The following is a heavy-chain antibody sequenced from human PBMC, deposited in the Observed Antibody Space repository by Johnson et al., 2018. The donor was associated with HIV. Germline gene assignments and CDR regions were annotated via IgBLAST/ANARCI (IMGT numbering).Heavy chain of an antibody. V-gene: IGHV3-30*14. CDR3: ARETEYNWNYALAFDI. D-gene: IGHD1-7*01. Sequence: QVQLVESGGGVVQPGRSLRLSCAASGFTFSSYAMHWVRQAPGKGLEWVAVISYDGSNKYYADSVKGRFTISRDNSKNTLYLQMNSLRAEDTAVYYCARETEYNWNYALAFDIWCQGTMVTVSS. CDR1: GFTFSSYA. CDR2: ISYDGSNK. J-gene: IGHJ3*02.